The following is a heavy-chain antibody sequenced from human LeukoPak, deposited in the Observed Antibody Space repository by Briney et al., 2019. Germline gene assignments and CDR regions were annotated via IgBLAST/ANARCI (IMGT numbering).Heavy chain of an antibody. Sequence: SETLSLTCAVYGGSFSGYYWSWIRQPPGKGLEWIGEINHSGSTNYNPSLKSRVTISVDTYKNQFSLKLSSVTAADTAVYYCARRPVRVLQYRGHFDYWGQGTLVTVSS. J-gene: IGHJ4*02. CDR2: INHSGST. CDR1: GGSFSGYY. CDR3: ARRPVRVLQYRGHFDY. D-gene: IGHD4-11*01. V-gene: IGHV4-34*01.